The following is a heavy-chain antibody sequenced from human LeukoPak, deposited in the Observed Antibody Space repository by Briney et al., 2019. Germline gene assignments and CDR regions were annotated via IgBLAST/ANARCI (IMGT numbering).Heavy chain of an antibody. CDR1: GGSISSYY. CDR2: IYYSGST. Sequence: PSETLSLTCTVSGGSISSYYWSWIRQPPGKGLEWIGYIYYSGSTNYNPSLKSRVTISVDTSKNQFSLKLSSVTAADTAVYYCARERYSYGQLDAFDIWGQGTMVTVSS. J-gene: IGHJ3*02. CDR3: ARERYSYGQLDAFDI. V-gene: IGHV4-59*12. D-gene: IGHD5-18*01.